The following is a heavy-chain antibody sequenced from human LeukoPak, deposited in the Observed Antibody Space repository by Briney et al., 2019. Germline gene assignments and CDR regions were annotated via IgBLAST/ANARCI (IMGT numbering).Heavy chain of an antibody. CDR2: ISAYSGNT. J-gene: IGHJ4*02. Sequence: GASVKVSCKASGYTFTSYGISWVRQAPGQGLEWMGWISAYSGNTNYAQKVQGRVTMTTDTSTSTAYMELRSLRSDDTAVYYCARARRLRFLEWTPDFDYWGQGTLVTVSS. CDR1: GYTFTSYG. CDR3: ARARRLRFLEWTPDFDY. D-gene: IGHD3-3*01. V-gene: IGHV1-18*01.